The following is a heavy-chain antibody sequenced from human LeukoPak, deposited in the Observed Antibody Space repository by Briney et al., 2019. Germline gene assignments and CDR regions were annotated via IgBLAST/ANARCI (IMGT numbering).Heavy chain of an antibody. V-gene: IGHV1-69*05. CDR3: ARDGKYSSSANWFDP. CDR2: IIPIFGTA. D-gene: IGHD6-13*01. J-gene: IGHJ5*02. CDR1: GGTFSSYA. Sequence: SVKVSCKASGGTFSSYAISWVRQAPGQGLEWMGRIIPIFGTANYAQKFQGRVTITTDESTSTAYMELSSLRSEDTAVYYCARDGKYSSSANWFDPWGQGTLVPVSS.